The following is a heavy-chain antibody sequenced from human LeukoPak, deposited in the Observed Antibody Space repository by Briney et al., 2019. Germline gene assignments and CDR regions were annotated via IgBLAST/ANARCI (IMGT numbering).Heavy chain of an antibody. CDR2: IESDGSKE. D-gene: IGHD6-19*01. CDR3: AKEGSGWYYLDY. CDR1: GFSFASYD. J-gene: IGHJ4*02. V-gene: IGHV3-30*02. Sequence: GGSLRLSCVASGFSFASYDTHWVRQAPGKGLEWVTFIESDGSKEYYADSVKGRFTISRDNSMNTVNVQMNSLRPEDTAVYYCAKEGSGWYYLDYWGQGTVVTVSA.